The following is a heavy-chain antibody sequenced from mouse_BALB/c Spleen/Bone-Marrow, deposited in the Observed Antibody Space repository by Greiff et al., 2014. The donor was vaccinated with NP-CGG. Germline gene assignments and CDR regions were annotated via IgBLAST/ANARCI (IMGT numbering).Heavy chain of an antibody. CDR2: INPSTGYT. CDR3: ARQITTVDYAMDY. V-gene: IGHV1-7*01. CDR1: GYTFTSYW. D-gene: IGHD1-1*01. Sequence: VQLVESGAELAKPGASVKMSCKASGYTFTSYWMHWVKQRPGQGLEWIGYINPSTGYTEYNQKFKDKATLTADKSSSTVYMQLSSLTSEDSAVYYCARQITTVDYAMDYWGQGTSVTVSS. J-gene: IGHJ4*01.